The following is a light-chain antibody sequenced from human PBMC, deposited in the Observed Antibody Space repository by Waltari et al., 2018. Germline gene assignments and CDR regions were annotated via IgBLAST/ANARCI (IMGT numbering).Light chain of an antibody. Sequence: QSALTQPAAVSGSPGQSITISCTGTSSDVGGYNYVSWYQQTPGKAPKLMIYEGSTRPSGVSNRFSGSKSVNTASLTISGLQAEDEADYYCSSYTSSSSYVFGTGTKVTVL. CDR1: SSDVGGYNY. CDR3: SSYTSSSSYV. V-gene: IGLV2-14*01. J-gene: IGLJ1*01. CDR2: EGS.